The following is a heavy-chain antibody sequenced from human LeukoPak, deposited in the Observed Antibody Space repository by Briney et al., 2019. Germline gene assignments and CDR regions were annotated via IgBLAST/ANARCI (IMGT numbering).Heavy chain of an antibody. CDR2: SGSDGNT. CDR3: AKGHSGTSYSALDC. CDR1: GFTFSNYA. J-gene: IGHJ4*02. D-gene: IGHD1-26*01. V-gene: IGHV3-23*01. Sequence: GGSLRLSCAASGFTFSNYAMTWVRQAPGKGLEWVSVSGSDGNTYYAGSVKGRFTISRDISKSTLYLQMNSLRAEDTAVYYCAKGHSGTSYSALDCCGQGTLVTVSS.